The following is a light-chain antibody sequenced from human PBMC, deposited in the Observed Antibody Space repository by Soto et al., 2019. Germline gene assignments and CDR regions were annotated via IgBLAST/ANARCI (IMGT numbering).Light chain of an antibody. CDR3: SSYTSSSTLVV. J-gene: IGLJ2*01. CDR2: DVI. Sequence: QSALTQPASVSASPGQSITISCTGTSSDVGGYNYVSWYQQHPDKAPKLMIYDVIDRPSGVSNRFSGSKSGNTASLTISGLQAEDEADYYCSSYTSSSTLVVFGGGTKLTVL. V-gene: IGLV2-14*01. CDR1: SSDVGGYNY.